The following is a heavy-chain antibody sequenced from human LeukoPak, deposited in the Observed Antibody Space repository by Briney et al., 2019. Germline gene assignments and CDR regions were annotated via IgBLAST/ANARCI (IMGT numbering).Heavy chain of an antibody. CDR3: ARDKRVAVAGTYIYYYYMDV. V-gene: IGHV4-4*07. J-gene: IGHJ6*03. D-gene: IGHD6-19*01. Sequence: TSETLSLTCTVSGGSISSYYWSWIRQPAGKGLEWIGRIYISGSGSTNYNPSLKSRVTMSVDTSKNQFSLKLSSVTAADTAVYYCARDKRVAVAGTYIYYYYMDVWGNGTTVIVSS. CDR1: GGSISSYY. CDR2: IYISGSGST.